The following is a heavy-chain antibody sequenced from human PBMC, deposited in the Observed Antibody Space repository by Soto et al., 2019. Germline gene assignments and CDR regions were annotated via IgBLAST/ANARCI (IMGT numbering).Heavy chain of an antibody. CDR1: GVSITNDL. CDR3: AREWSAYDF. J-gene: IGHJ4*02. CDR2: IYHSGAT. D-gene: IGHD3-3*01. V-gene: IGHV4-59*01. Sequence: SETLSLTCTVSGVSITNDLCTWIRQHPGKGLEWIGFIYHSGATDYNPSLKSRVTISIDTSQSQLSLRVSSVTPADTAVYYCAREWSAYDFWGQGILVTVSS.